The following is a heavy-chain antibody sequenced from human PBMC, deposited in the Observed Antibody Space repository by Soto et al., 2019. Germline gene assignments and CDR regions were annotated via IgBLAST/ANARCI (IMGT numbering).Heavy chain of an antibody. V-gene: IGHV3-15*01. Sequence: EVQLVESGGGLVRPGVSLRLSCAASGFSFSGAWMNWVRQPPGKGLEWVGLIRSKTSGGTADYAAPVKGRFTVSRDDSKNTLYLQMNSLKTEDTAMYYCTWKGATFDYWGQGTLVTVSS. D-gene: IGHD1-26*01. CDR2: IRSKTSGGTA. J-gene: IGHJ4*02. CDR3: TWKGATFDY. CDR1: GFSFSGAW.